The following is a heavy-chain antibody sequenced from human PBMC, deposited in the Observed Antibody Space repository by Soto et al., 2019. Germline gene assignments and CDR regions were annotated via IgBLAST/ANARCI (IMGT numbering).Heavy chain of an antibody. CDR1: GFTFDDYA. CDR3: AKSKGDLEILKTTVTTFWGPFHI. V-gene: IGHV3-9*01. Sequence: EVQLVESGGGLVQPGRSLRLSCAASGFTFDDYAMHWVRQAPGKGPEWVSGITWNSGSRGYAESVKGRFTISRDNAKNSLYLQMKSLRTEDTAVYYCAKSKGDLEILKTTVTTFWGPFHIWGQGTMVTVSS. J-gene: IGHJ3*02. D-gene: IGHD4-17*01. CDR2: ITWNSGSR.